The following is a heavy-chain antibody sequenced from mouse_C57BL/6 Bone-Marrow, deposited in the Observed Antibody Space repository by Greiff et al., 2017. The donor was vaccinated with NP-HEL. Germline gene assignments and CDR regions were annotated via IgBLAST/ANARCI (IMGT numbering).Heavy chain of an antibody. D-gene: IGHD2-14*01. J-gene: IGHJ3*01. V-gene: IGHV1-66*01. CDR2: IYPGSGNT. Sequence: QVQLKQSGPELVKPGASVKISCKASGYSFTSYYIHWVKQRPGQGLEWIGWIYPGSGNTKYNEKFKGKATLTADTSSSTADMQLSCLTSEDSAVYYCARSVRRGAWFAYWGQGTLVTVSA. CDR1: GYSFTSYY. CDR3: ARSVRRGAWFAY.